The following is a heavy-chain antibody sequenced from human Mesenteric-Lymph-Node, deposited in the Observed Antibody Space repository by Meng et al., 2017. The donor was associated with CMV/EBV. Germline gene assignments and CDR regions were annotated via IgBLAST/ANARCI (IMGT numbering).Heavy chain of an antibody. D-gene: IGHD3-10*02. CDR1: GYTYTSYG. CDR2: ISAYNGDT. Sequence: SCKASGYTYTSYGIAWVRQARGQGLEWMGWISAYNGDTNYAQNFQGRVTLTTDASTTTAYMELRSLSSDDTAIYYCARDHYSRVAIDYWGQGTLVTVSS. J-gene: IGHJ4*02. CDR3: ARDHYSRVAIDY. V-gene: IGHV1-18*01.